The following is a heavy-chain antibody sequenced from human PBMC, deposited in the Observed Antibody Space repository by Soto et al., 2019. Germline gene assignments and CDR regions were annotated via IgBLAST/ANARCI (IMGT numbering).Heavy chain of an antibody. CDR2: INAHSGGT. CDR1: GFSFTGYY. D-gene: IGHD6-6*01. V-gene: IGHV1-2*02. CDR3: AKDLTRQLAYWLDP. J-gene: IGHJ5*02. Sequence: ASVKVSCKASGFSFTGYYIHWLRQAPGQGLEWMGWINAHSGGTEYAQKFQGRVTLTRDTSIATAYLTLTSLTSDDTALYYCAKDLTRQLAYWLDPWGQGTQVTVYS.